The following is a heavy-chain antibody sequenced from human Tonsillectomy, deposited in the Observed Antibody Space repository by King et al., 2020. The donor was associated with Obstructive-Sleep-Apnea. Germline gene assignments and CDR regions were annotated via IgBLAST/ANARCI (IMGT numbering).Heavy chain of an antibody. D-gene: IGHD1-7*01. CDR3: ARGRGNSVVAYDFDY. Sequence: VQLVESGAEVKKPGASVSVSCKASGYTFTNYYMHWVRQAPGQGLEWMGWINPNNGGTNYAQKFQGRVTMTGDTSISTAYMELSRLRSDDTAVYYCARGRGNSVVAYDFDYWGQGTLVTVSS. CDR1: GYTFTNYY. CDR2: INPNNGGT. V-gene: IGHV1-2*02. J-gene: IGHJ4*02.